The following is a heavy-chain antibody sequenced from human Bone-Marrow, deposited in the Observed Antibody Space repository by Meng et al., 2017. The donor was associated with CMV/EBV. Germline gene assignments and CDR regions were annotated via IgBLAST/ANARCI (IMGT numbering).Heavy chain of an antibody. CDR3: ARDEYSSSWYSFNWFDP. V-gene: IGHV3-48*04. D-gene: IGHD6-13*01. J-gene: IGHJ5*02. CDR1: GFTFSSYS. CDR2: ISSSSSTI. Sequence: GESLKISCAASGFTFSSYSMNWVRQAPGKGLEWVSYISSSSSTIYYADSVKGRFTISRDNAKNSLYLQMNSLRAEDTAVYYCARDEYSSSWYSFNWFDPWGQGTLVTVSS.